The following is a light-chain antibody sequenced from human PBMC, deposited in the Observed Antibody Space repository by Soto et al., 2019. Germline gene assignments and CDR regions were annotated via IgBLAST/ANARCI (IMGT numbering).Light chain of an antibody. CDR3: SSYAGSNSVV. CDR1: SSDVCGYNY. Sequence: QSALTQPPSASGSPGQSVTISCTGTSSDVCGYNYVSWYQQHPGKAPKLMIYEVTKRPSGVPDRFSGSKSGITASLTVSGLQAEDEADYYCSSYAGSNSVVFGGGTKLTVL. CDR2: EVT. J-gene: IGLJ2*01. V-gene: IGLV2-8*01.